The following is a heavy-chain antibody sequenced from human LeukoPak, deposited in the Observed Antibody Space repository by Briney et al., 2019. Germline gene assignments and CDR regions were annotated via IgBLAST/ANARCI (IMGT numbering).Heavy chain of an antibody. CDR2: INHSGST. CDR1: GGSFSGYY. Sequence: SETLSLTCAVYGGSFSGYYWSWIRQPPGKGLEWIGEINHSGSTNYNPSLKSRVTISVDTSKNQFSLKLSSVTAADTAVYYCARVIYDILTEHAFDIWGQGTMVTVSS. J-gene: IGHJ3*02. D-gene: IGHD3-9*01. CDR3: ARVIYDILTEHAFDI. V-gene: IGHV4-34*01.